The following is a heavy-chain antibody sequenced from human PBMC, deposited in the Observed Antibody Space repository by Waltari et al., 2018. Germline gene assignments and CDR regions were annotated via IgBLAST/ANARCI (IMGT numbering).Heavy chain of an antibody. D-gene: IGHD2-2*01. CDR1: ELNFSRSA. J-gene: IGHJ4*02. CDR3: TRSSSKIRYYFDY. Sequence: QVQLVESGGGVVQPGRSLRLSCAASELNFSRSAMHWARQAPGKGLEWVAVISYDGSHKYYADSVKGRFTISRDNSNNTLHLQMNSLRAVDTAVYYCTRSSSKIRYYFDYWGQGTLVTVSS. V-gene: IGHV3-30*01. CDR2: ISYDGSHK.